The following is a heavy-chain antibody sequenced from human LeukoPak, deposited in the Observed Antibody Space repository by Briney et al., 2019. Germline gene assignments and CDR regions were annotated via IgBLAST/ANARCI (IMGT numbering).Heavy chain of an antibody. V-gene: IGHV1-18*01. CDR3: ARDYTSAEWLGFAFDV. CDR1: GYTFTRYA. D-gene: IGHD6-19*01. Sequence: ASVKVSCKASGYTFTRYAISWVRQAPGQGLEWMGWINPNNGNTNDAEEFQGRVIMTTDTSTRTAYMELRNLRSDDTAVYYCARDYTSAEWLGFAFDVWGQGTVVSVSS. J-gene: IGHJ3*01. CDR2: INPNNGNT.